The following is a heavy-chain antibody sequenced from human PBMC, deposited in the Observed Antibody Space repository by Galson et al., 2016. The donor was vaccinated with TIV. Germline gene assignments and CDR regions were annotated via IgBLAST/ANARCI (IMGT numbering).Heavy chain of an antibody. CDR3: AGLGYCTGDNCLACDAFAL. V-gene: IGHV5-51*01. Sequence: QSGAEVKEPGESLKISCTGSGYRFATSWIGWVRQMPGKGLEWMGIIYPGDSDTRYSRSFQGQVTISADKSIKTAYLQWSSLKASDTAMYYCAGLGYCTGDNCLACDAFALWGQGTMVTVS. CDR2: IYPGDSDT. CDR1: GYRFATSW. J-gene: IGHJ3*01. D-gene: IGHD2-8*02.